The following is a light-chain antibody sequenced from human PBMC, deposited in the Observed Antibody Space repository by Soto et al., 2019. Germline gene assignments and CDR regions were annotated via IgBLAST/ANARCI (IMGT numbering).Light chain of an antibody. J-gene: IGLJ1*01. CDR1: ANDVGGHNY. CDR2: DVT. CDR3: YSYAGTYTFV. Sequence: QSALTQPRSVSGSPGQSATISCTGTANDVGGHNYVSWYQQHPGEAPKLLIYDVTERPSGVPDRFSGSKSGNTASLTISGLQTEDEAHYYCYSYAGTYTFVFGTGTKVTVL. V-gene: IGLV2-11*01.